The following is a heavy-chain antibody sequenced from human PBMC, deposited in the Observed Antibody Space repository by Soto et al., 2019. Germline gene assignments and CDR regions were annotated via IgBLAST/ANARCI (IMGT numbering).Heavy chain of an antibody. CDR3: ATDPTPFHIVATIFDY. J-gene: IGHJ4*02. V-gene: IGHV3-23*01. D-gene: IGHD5-12*01. CDR2: ISGSGGST. CDR1: GFTFSSYA. Sequence: HPGGCLRLSCAASGFTFSSYAMSWVRQAPGKGLEWVSAISGSGGSTYYADSVKGRFTISRDNSKNTLYLQMNSLRAEDTAVYYCATDPTPFHIVATIFDYWGQGTLVTVSS.